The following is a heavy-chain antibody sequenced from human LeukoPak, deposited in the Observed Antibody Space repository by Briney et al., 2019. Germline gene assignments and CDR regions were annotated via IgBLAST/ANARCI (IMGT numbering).Heavy chain of an antibody. Sequence: SETLSLTRTVSGGSISTYYWTWIRQPPGKGLEWIGYIYYSGSTNYNPSLKSRVTTSVDTSKNQFSLKLTSVTAADTAVYYCARGAVAGYLNAPLDYWGQGTLVTVSS. V-gene: IGHV4-59*01. J-gene: IGHJ4*02. D-gene: IGHD6-13*01. CDR3: ARGAVAGYLNAPLDY. CDR1: GGSISTYY. CDR2: IYYSGST.